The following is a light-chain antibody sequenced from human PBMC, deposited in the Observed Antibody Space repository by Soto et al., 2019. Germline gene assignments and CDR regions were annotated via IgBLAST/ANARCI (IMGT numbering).Light chain of an antibody. CDR2: GAS. CDR1: QSVSSN. Sequence: EIVMTQSPATLSVSPGERATLSCRASQSVSSNLAWYQQKPGQAPRLLIYGASTRATAIPARFSGSGSGTEFTLTISSLQSEDFAVYYCQQYNNWPRITFGQGTRLEIK. CDR3: QQYNNWPRIT. J-gene: IGKJ5*01. V-gene: IGKV3-15*01.